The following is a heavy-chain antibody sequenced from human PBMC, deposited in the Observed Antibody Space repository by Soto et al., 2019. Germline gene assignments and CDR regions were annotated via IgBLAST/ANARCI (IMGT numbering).Heavy chain of an antibody. J-gene: IGHJ6*02. CDR2: INHSGSP. CDR3: ARARFSQWSQDYYGLDV. CDR1: GSLPVGSLSTYF. V-gene: IGHV4-34*01. Sequence: SETLSLTCGLSGSLPVGSLSTYFWTWIRQPPGKGLEWIGEINHSGSPNYSPSLRGRVTISLDTSKKQFSLNLSSVTAADTAVYFCARARFSQWSQDYYGLDVWGQGTTVTVS. D-gene: IGHD3-3*01.